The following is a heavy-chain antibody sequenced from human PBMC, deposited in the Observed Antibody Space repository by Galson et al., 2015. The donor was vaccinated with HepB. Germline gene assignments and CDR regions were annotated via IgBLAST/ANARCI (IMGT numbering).Heavy chain of an antibody. V-gene: IGHV5-51*03. CDR1: GYSFTSYW. Sequence: QSGAEVKKPGESLKISCKGSGYSFTSYWIGWVRQMPGKGLEWMGIIYPGDSDTRYSPSFQGQVTISADKSISTAYLQWSSLKASDTAMYYCARDSGGGSYSEDTSETNYYYYGMDVWGQGTTVTVSS. CDR3: ARDSGGGSYSEDTSETNYYYYGMDV. CDR2: IYPGDSDT. J-gene: IGHJ6*02. D-gene: IGHD1-26*01.